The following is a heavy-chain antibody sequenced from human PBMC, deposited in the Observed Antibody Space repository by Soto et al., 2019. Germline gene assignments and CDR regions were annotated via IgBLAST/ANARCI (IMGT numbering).Heavy chain of an antibody. V-gene: IGHV4-4*02. Sequence: PSETLSLTCAVSGGSISSSNWWSWVRQPPGKGLEWIGEIYHSGSTNYNPSLKSRVTISVDKSKNQFSLKLSSVTAADTAVYYCATRFKKNDYGDYVPVRAYAAFDIWGQGTMVTVSS. D-gene: IGHD4-17*01. CDR3: ATRFKKNDYGDYVPVRAYAAFDI. CDR1: GGSISSSNW. CDR2: IYHSGST. J-gene: IGHJ3*02.